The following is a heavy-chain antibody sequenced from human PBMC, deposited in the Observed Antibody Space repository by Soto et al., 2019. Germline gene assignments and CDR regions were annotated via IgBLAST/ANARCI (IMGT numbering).Heavy chain of an antibody. V-gene: IGHV3-23*01. CDR2: ISGSGGST. Sequence: EVQLLESGGGLVQPGGSLRLSCAASGFTFSSYAMSWVRQAPGKGLEWVSAISGSGGSTYYADSVKGRFTISRDNSKNTLYLQMNSLRAEDTAVYYCARSPRPAMVIRLGTYYVDYWGQGTLVTVSS. J-gene: IGHJ4*02. CDR1: GFTFSSYA. CDR3: ARSPRPAMVIRLGTYYVDY. D-gene: IGHD5-18*01.